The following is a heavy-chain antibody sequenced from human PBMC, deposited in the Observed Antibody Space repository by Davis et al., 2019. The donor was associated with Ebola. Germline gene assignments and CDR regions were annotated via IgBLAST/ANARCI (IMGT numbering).Heavy chain of an antibody. CDR2: ISSSSSYI. D-gene: IGHD3-10*01. J-gene: IGHJ4*02. CDR1: GFTFTTYG. Sequence: GESLKISCSASGFTFTTYGMHWVRQAPGKGLEWVSSISSSSSYIYYADSVKGRFTISRDNAKNSLYLQMNSLRAEDTAVYYCARAVRDYYGSGSYDYWGQGTLVTVSS. V-gene: IGHV3-21*01. CDR3: ARAVRDYYGSGSYDY.